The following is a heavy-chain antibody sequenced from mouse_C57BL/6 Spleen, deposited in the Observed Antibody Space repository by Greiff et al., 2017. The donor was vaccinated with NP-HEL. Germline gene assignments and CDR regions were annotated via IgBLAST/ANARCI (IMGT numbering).Heavy chain of an antibody. CDR3: ARPAITTVVAPNWYFDV. CDR1: GYTFTSYW. CDR2: IHPNSGST. V-gene: IGHV1-64*01. Sequence: QVQLQQPGAELVKPGASVKLSCKASGYTFTSYWMHWVKQRPGQGLEWIGMIHPNSGSTNYNEKFKSKATLTVDKSSSTAYMQLSSLTSEDSAVYYCARPAITTVVAPNWYFDVWGTGTTVTVSS. J-gene: IGHJ1*03. D-gene: IGHD1-1*01.